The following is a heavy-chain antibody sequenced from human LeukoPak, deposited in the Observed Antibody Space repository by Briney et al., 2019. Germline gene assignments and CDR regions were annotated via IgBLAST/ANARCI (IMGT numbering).Heavy chain of an antibody. CDR3: ARVMNYALMDV. CDR1: GGSISSGDYY. Sequence: PSETLSLTCTVSGGSISSGDYYWSWIRQHSGKGLEWIGYIYYSGSTYYNPSLKSRVTISVDTSKNQFSLKLSSVTAADTAVYYCARVMNYALMDVWGQGTTVTVSS. V-gene: IGHV4-31*03. J-gene: IGHJ6*02. CDR2: IYYSGST. D-gene: IGHD1-7*01.